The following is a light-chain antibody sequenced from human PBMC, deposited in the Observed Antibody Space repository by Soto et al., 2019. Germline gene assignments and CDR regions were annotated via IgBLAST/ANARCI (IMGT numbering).Light chain of an antibody. CDR3: KQYANSPFT. Sequence: EIVLTQSPGTLPLSPGERATLSCRASQSVSSNYLVWYQQKPGQAPRPLIYGASSRATGIPDRFSVSGSGTDFTLTISRLEPEDFAVYYCKQYANSPFTFGKGTKLEIK. V-gene: IGKV3-20*01. CDR2: GAS. J-gene: IGKJ2*01. CDR1: QSVSSNY.